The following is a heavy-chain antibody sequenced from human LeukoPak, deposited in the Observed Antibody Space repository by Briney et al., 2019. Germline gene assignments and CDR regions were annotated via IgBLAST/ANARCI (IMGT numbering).Heavy chain of an antibody. CDR1: GFTFSSYG. CDR3: ARVYRDIVVVPAAMGVDY. Sequence: GGTLRLSCAASGFTFSSYGMNWVRQAPGKGLEWVSYISSSGSTIYYADSVKGRFTISRDNAKNSLYLQMNSLRAEDTAVYYCARVYRDIVVVPAAMGVDYWGQGTLVTVSS. CDR2: ISSSGSTI. D-gene: IGHD2-2*01. J-gene: IGHJ4*02. V-gene: IGHV3-48*04.